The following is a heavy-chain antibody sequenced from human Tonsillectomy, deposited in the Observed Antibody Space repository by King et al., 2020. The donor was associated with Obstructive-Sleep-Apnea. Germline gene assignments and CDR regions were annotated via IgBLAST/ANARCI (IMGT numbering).Heavy chain of an antibody. Sequence: QLQESSPGLVKTSETLSLTFIFSVGCISSSTYSWCGIRQPPRKGLDWNGRIHSRGSTCYNPSIKSRVNISLDTSKIQLSLKLSSGTAADTAVYYCARLKITTPYHYDSGGYYPPKYYLDYWGQGTLVTVSS. V-gene: IGHV4-39*01. CDR2: IHSRGST. J-gene: IGHJ4*02. CDR3: ARLKITTPYHYDSGGYYPPKYYLDY. D-gene: IGHD3-22*01. CDR1: VGCISSSTYS.